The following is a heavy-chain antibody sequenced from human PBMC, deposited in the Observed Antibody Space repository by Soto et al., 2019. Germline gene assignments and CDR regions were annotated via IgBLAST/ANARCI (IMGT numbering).Heavy chain of an antibody. Sequence: GGSLRLSCAASGFTFTRYSMNWVRQAPGKGLEWVSSISSTTSYIYYGDSMKGRFTISRDNAKNSLYLEMNSLRAEDTAVYYCARESEDLTSNFDYWGQGTLVTVSS. CDR1: GFTFTRYS. CDR3: ARESEDLTSNFDY. CDR2: ISSTTSYI. J-gene: IGHJ4*02. V-gene: IGHV3-21*06.